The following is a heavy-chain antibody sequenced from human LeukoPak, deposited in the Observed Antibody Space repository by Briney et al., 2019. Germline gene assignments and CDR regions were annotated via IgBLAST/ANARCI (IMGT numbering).Heavy chain of an antibody. CDR1: GFTFTDYA. J-gene: IGHJ4*02. CDR3: AKSLGQIAVPGAHFDL. CDR2: ISGSGSTT. D-gene: IGHD6-19*01. Sequence: GGSLRLTCTASGFTFTDYALTWVRQAPGKGLEWASTISGSGSTTFYADSVKGRFTISRDNSKNMLYLQMNSLRAEDTALYYCAKSLGQIAVPGAHFDLWGQGTLDTVSS. V-gene: IGHV3-23*01.